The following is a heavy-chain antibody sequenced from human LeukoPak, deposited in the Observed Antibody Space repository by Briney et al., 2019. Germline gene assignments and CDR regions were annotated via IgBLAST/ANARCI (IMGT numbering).Heavy chain of an antibody. CDR3: ARDQMVRSSKLDY. V-gene: IGHV3-21*01. D-gene: IGHD3-10*01. CDR2: ISSSSSYI. CDR1: GFTFSSYS. J-gene: IGHJ4*02. Sequence: PGRSLRLSCAGSGFTFSSYSMKWVRQAPGKGLEWVSFISSSSSYIHYADSVKGRFTISRDNAKNSLYLQMNSLRAEDKAVYYCARDQMVRSSKLDYWGQGTLVTVSS.